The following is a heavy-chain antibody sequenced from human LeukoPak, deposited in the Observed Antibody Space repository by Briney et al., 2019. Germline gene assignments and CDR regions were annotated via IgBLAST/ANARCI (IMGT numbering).Heavy chain of an antibody. Sequence: GESLKISCKGSGYSFTSYWIGWVRQMPGKGLEWMGIIYPGDSDTRYSPSFQGQVTILADKSISTAYLQWSSLKASDTAMYYCARDPFDYGDYDLDSFAFDIWGQGTMVTVSS. CDR2: IYPGDSDT. D-gene: IGHD4-17*01. J-gene: IGHJ3*02. CDR3: ARDPFDYGDYDLDSFAFDI. CDR1: GYSFTSYW. V-gene: IGHV5-51*01.